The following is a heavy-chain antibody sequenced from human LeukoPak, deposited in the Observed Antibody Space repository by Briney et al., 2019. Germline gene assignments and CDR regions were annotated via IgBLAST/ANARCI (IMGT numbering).Heavy chain of an antibody. CDR2: ISGSGGST. Sequence: PGGSLRLSCAASGFTFSSYAMSWVRQAPGKGLEWVSAISGSGGSTYYADSVKGRFTISRDNFKYTLYLQMNSLRAEDTAVYYCAKRLAVAGHTDYWGQGTLVTVSS. D-gene: IGHD6-19*01. CDR3: AKRLAVAGHTDY. V-gene: IGHV3-23*01. CDR1: GFTFSSYA. J-gene: IGHJ4*02.